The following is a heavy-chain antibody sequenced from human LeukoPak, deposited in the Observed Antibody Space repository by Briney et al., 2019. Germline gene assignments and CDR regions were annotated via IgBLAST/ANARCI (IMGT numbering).Heavy chain of an antibody. CDR2: IYYSGST. J-gene: IGHJ4*02. CDR3: ARGQIYSSSWVDY. Sequence: PSETLSLTCTVSGGSISSYYWSWIRQPPGKGLEWIGYIYYSGSTNYNPSLKSRVTISIDTSKNQFSLKLSSVTAADTAVYYCARGQIYSSSWVDYWGQGTLVTVSS. D-gene: IGHD6-13*01. V-gene: IGHV4-59*01. CDR1: GGSISSYY.